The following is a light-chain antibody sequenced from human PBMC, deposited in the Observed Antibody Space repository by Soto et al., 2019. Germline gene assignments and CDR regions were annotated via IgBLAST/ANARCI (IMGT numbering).Light chain of an antibody. CDR2: EVS. Sequence: QSVLTQPASVSGSPGQSITISCTGSSDDIGTYEYISWHQHRPGKAPKLMIYEVSNRPSGVSNRFSGSKSGNTASLTISGLQAEDEADYYCSSYTSSSTLYVFGTGTKVTVL. J-gene: IGLJ1*01. CDR1: SDDIGTYEY. CDR3: SSYTSSSTLYV. V-gene: IGLV2-14*01.